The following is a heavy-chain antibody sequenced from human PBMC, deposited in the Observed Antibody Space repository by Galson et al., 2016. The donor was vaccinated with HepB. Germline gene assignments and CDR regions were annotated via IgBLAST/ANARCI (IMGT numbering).Heavy chain of an antibody. Sequence: SLRLSCAASGFTFSSHWMNWVRQAPGKGLEWVANIKRDGSERNYVDSVKGRFTISRDNAKNSLYLQMSSLRADDTALYYCSGDGTGPFDIWGQGAMVTVSS. J-gene: IGHJ3*02. V-gene: IGHV3-7*03. D-gene: IGHD1-1*01. CDR1: GFTFSSHW. CDR3: SGDGTGPFDI. CDR2: IKRDGSER.